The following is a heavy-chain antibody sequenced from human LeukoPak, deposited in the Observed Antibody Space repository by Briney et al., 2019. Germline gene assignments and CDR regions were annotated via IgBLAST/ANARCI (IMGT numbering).Heavy chain of an antibody. J-gene: IGHJ4*02. CDR2: IRFDVNNK. CDR1: GFTFSSYG. V-gene: IGHV3-30*02. CDR3: AKGSSWYLDY. Sequence: GGSLRLSCAASGFTFSSYGMHWVRQAPGKGLEWVAFIRFDVNNKYYVDSVKGRFTISRDNSNNTLYMQLNSLRAEDTAVYYCAKGSSWYLDYWGQGSLVTVSS. D-gene: IGHD6-13*01.